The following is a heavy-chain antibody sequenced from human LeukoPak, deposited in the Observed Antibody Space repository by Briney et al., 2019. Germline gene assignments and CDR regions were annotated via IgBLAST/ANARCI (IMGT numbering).Heavy chain of an antibody. CDR2: IYYSGST. V-gene: IGHV4-30-4*08. CDR3: ARATMIVVVIDY. Sequence: SETLSLTCAVSGGSISSGGYSWSWIRQPPGKGLEWIGYIYYSGSTYYNPSLKSRVTISVDTSKNQFSLKLSSVTAADTAVYYCARATMIVVVIDYWGQGTLVTVSS. D-gene: IGHD3-22*01. CDR1: GGSISSGGYS. J-gene: IGHJ4*02.